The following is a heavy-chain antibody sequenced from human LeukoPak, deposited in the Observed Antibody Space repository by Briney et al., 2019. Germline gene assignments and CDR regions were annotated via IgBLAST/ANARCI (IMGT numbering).Heavy chain of an antibody. CDR1: GGSFSGYY. J-gene: IGHJ4*02. CDR2: INHSGST. D-gene: IGHD3-22*01. V-gene: IGHV4-34*01. Sequence: SETLSLTCAVYGGSFSGYYWSWIRQPPGKGLEWIGEINHSGSTNYNPSLKSRVTISVDTSKNQFSLKLSSVTAADTAVYYCAGLVGRYSSGLYYYYSDYWGQGTLVTVSS. CDR3: AGLVGRYSSGLYYYYSDY.